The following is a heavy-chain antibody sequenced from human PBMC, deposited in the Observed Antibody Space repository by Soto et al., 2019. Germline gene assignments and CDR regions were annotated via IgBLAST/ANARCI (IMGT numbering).Heavy chain of an antibody. CDR1: GFSLRTATVG. CDR2: IFSNDEK. D-gene: IGHD6-13*01. CDR3: ARTSRGQQLYFDY. V-gene: IGHV2-26*01. J-gene: IGHJ4*02. Sequence: SGPTLVNPTETLTLTCTVSGFSLRTATVGVSWIRQPPGKALEWLAHIFSNDEKSYSTSLKTRLTISRDTSKSQVVLTVTNMDPVDTATYYCARTSRGQQLYFDYWGQGALVTVSS.